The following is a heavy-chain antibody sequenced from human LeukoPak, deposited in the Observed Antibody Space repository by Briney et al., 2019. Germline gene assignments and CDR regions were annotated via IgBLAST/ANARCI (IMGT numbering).Heavy chain of an antibody. J-gene: IGHJ6*02. Sequence: GGSLRLSCTVSGFTFDDYAMHWARHTPGKGLEWVAGITWNRDNIGYGDSVKGRFTISRDNVKNVLYLQMNSLRPEDTALYYCAKDLSSAITSALVLDVWGRGTTVTVS. D-gene: IGHD3-22*01. CDR1: GFTFDDYA. CDR3: AKDLSSAITSALVLDV. V-gene: IGHV3-9*01. CDR2: ITWNRDNI.